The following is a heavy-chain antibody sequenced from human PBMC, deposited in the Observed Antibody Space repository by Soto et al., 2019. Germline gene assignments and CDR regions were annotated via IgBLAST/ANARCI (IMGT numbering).Heavy chain of an antibody. D-gene: IGHD1-26*01. V-gene: IGHV3-30*03. CDR1: GFSFSSVA. CDR2: ISNDAIRR. Sequence: GGSLRLSCVASGFSFSSVAMHWVRQAPGKGPEPLAVISNDAIRRYYADSVKGRFIISRDNSKNTLYLQMNTLRNEDTAGYYCATDQGVGGTRGLFDYWAQGT. CDR3: ATDQGVGGTRGLFDY. J-gene: IGHJ4*02.